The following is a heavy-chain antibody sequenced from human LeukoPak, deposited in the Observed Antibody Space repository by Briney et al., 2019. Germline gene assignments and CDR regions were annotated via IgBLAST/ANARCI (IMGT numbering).Heavy chain of an antibody. CDR3: ARLTRGYSYGYVY. CDR1: GYSISSGYY. CDR2: IYHSGST. J-gene: IGHJ4*02. D-gene: IGHD5-18*01. Sequence: SETLSLTCAVSGYSISSGYYWGWIRQPPGKGLGWIGSIYHSGSTYYNPSLKSRVTISVDTSKNQFSLKLSSVTAADTAVYYCARLTRGYSYGYVYWGQGTLVTVSS. V-gene: IGHV4-38-2*01.